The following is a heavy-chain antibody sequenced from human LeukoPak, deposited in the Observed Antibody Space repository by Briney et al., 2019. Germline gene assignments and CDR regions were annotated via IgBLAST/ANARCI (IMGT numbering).Heavy chain of an antibody. J-gene: IGHJ3*02. V-gene: IGHV3-33*01. CDR2: IWYDGSNK. D-gene: IGHD2-2*01. Sequence: GGSLRLSCAASGFTFSSYGMHWVRQAPGKGLEWVAVIWYDGSNKYYADSVKGRFTISRDNSKNTLYLQMNSLRAEDAAVYYCARGRTYDAFDIWGQGTMVTVSS. CDR3: ARGRTYDAFDI. CDR1: GFTFSSYG.